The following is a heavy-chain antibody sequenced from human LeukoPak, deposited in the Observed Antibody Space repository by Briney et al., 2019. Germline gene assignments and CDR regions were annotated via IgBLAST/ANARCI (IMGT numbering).Heavy chain of an antibody. CDR3: ARGCGSAAAGHGGFDP. Sequence: PGGSLRLSCAASGFTVSSNYMSWVRQAPGKGLEWVSVIYSGGSIYYADSVKGRFTISRDNSKNTLYLQMNSLRAEDTAVYYCARGCGSAAAGHGGFDPWGQGTLVTVSS. J-gene: IGHJ5*02. CDR1: GFTVSSNY. CDR2: IYSGGSI. V-gene: IGHV3-66*02. D-gene: IGHD6-13*01.